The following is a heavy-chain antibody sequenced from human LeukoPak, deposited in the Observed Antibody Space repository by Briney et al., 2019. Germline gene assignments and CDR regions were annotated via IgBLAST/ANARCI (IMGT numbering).Heavy chain of an antibody. CDR1: GGSISSYY. J-gene: IGHJ1*01. V-gene: IGHV4-59*01. Sequence: KASETLSLTCTVSGGSISSYYWSWIRQPPGKGLEWIGYIYYSGSTNYNPSLKSRVTISVDTSKNQFSLKLSPVTAADTAVYYCARGGDCSGGSCHSGYFQHWGQGTLVTVSS. D-gene: IGHD2-15*01. CDR2: IYYSGST. CDR3: ARGGDCSGGSCHSGYFQH.